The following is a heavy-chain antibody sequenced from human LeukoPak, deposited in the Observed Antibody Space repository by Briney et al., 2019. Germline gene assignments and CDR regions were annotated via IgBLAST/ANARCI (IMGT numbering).Heavy chain of an antibody. J-gene: IGHJ5*02. CDR2: MNPNSGNT. Sequence: ASVTVSCKASGYTFTSYGISWVRQTPGQGLEWMGWMNPNSGNTGYAQKFQGRVTMTRNTSISTAYMELSSLRSEDTAVYYCARLSWDCSGGSCSFWFDPWGQGTLVTVSS. D-gene: IGHD2-15*01. CDR3: ARLSWDCSGGSCSFWFDP. CDR1: GYTFTSYG. V-gene: IGHV1-8*02.